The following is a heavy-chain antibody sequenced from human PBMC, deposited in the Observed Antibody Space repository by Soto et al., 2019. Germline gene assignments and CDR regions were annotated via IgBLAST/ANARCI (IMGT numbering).Heavy chain of an antibody. V-gene: IGHV4-34*01. Sequence: PSETLSLTCAVYGGSFSGYYWSLIRQPQGKGLEWIGEINHSGSTNYNPSLKSRVTISVDTSKNQFSLKLSSVTAADTAVYYCARFYCSGGSCYLFDYWGQGTLVTVSS. CDR1: GGSFSGYY. CDR3: ARFYCSGGSCYLFDY. CDR2: INHSGST. J-gene: IGHJ4*02. D-gene: IGHD2-15*01.